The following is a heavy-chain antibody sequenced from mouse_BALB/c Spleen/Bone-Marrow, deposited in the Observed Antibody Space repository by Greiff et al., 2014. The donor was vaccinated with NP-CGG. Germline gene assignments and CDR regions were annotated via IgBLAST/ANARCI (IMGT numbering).Heavy chain of an antibody. V-gene: IGHV1-4*02. D-gene: IGHD2-14*01. CDR2: INPSSGYT. CDR3: AREVRRGYFALDY. CDR1: GYTFTSYT. Sequence: VKLQESAAELARPGASVKMSCKASGYTFTSYTMHWVKQRPGQALEWIGYINPSSGYTEYNQKFKDKTTLTADKSSSTAYMQLSSLTSEDSAVYYCAREVRRGYFALDYWGQGTSVTVSS. J-gene: IGHJ4*01.